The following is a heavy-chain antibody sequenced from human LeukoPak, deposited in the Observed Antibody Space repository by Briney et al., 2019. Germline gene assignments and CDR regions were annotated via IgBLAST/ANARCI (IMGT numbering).Heavy chain of an antibody. V-gene: IGHV3-53*01. Sequence: GGSLRLSCAASGFTVSSNYMSWVRQAPGKGLEWVSVIYSGGSTYYADSVKGRFTISRDNSKNTLYLQMNSLRAEDTAVYYCARVDTYSYGYDYWGQGSLVTVPS. CDR3: ARVDTYSYGYDY. CDR1: GFTVSSNY. CDR2: IYSGGST. D-gene: IGHD5-18*01. J-gene: IGHJ4*02.